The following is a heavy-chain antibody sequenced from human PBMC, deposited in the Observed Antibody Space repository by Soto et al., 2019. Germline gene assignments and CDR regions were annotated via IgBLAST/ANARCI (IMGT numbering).Heavy chain of an antibody. Sequence: EASVKVSCKASGYTITSYGISWVRQAPGQGLEWMGWISAYNGNTNYAQKLQGRVTMTTDTSTSTAYMELRSLRSDDTAVYYCARDWSITMVRVQGYWGQGTLVTVSS. V-gene: IGHV1-18*01. CDR2: ISAYNGNT. CDR3: ARDWSITMVRVQGY. CDR1: GYTITSYG. J-gene: IGHJ4*02. D-gene: IGHD3-10*01.